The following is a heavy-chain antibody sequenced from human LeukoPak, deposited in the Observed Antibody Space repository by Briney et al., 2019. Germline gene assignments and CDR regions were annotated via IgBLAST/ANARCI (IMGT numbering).Heavy chain of an antibody. CDR1: EFTFGTYE. CDR2: ISSDGVST. J-gene: IGHJ4*02. V-gene: IGHV3-64*01. D-gene: IGHD1-1*01. Sequence: GGSLRLSCSASEFTFGTYEMHCVRQTPGKGLEYVSGISSDGVSTYYANSVKGRFTISRDNSKNTLFLQMGSLKIEDTAVYYCARSTDGSAHFDYWGQGTLVTVFS. CDR3: ARSTDGSAHFDY.